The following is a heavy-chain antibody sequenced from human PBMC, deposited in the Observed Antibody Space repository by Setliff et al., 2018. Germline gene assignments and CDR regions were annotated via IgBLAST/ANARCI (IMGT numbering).Heavy chain of an antibody. CDR3: ASERESASRQTYFDS. V-gene: IGHV4-4*07. D-gene: IGHD2-15*01. CDR1: GGTFSNYA. J-gene: IGHJ4*02. CDR2: IYTSGST. Sequence: SCKASGGTFSNYAISWIRQPAGKGLEWIGHIYTSGSTNYNPSLESRVTISVDTSKNQFSLILSSVTAADTAVYYCASERESASRQTYFDSWGQGTLVTVSS.